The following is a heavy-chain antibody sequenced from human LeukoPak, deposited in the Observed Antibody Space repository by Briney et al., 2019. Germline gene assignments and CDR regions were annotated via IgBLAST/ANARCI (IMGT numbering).Heavy chain of an antibody. J-gene: IGHJ4*02. CDR1: AFSLSAYN. D-gene: IGHD3-22*01. Sequence: GGSLRLSCAASAFSLSAYNMSWVRQAPGKGLEWVSVIYSGGSTYYADSVKGRFTISRDNSKNTLYLQMNSLRAEDTAVYYCARDLSSGPSGFDYWGQGTLVTVSS. CDR2: IYSGGST. CDR3: ARDLSSGPSGFDY. V-gene: IGHV3-66*01.